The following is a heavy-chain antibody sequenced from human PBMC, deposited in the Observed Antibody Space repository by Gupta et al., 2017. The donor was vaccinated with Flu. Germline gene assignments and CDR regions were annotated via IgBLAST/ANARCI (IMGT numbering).Heavy chain of an antibody. CDR2: INPNSGGT. V-gene: IGHV1-2*02. CDR3: ARVNSYGWNYYGLDV. Sequence: QVQLVQSGAEVKKPGASVKVPCKASGYTFTGYYMHWVRQAPEQGLVWMGWINPNSGGTIYAQKFQGRVTMSRDTSISTAYMELSRLGSDDTAVYYCARVNSYGWNYYGLDVWGQGTTVTVSS. D-gene: IGHD5-18*01. J-gene: IGHJ6*02. CDR1: GYTFTGYY.